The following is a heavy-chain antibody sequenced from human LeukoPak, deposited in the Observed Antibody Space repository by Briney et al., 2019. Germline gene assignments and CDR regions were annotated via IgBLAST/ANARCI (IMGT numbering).Heavy chain of an antibody. CDR2: ISAYNGNT. V-gene: IGHV1-18*01. D-gene: IGHD1-1*01. CDR1: GYTFTSYG. J-gene: IGHJ4*02. Sequence: ASVKVSCKASGYTFTSYGISWVRQAPGQGLEWMGWISAYNGNTNYAQKFQGRVTITADKSTSTAYMELSSLRSEDTAVYYCASSNLSTKIWGQGTLVTVSS. CDR3: ASSNLSTKI.